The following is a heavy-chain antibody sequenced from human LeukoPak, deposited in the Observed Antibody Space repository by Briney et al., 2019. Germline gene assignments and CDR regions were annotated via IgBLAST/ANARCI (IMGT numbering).Heavy chain of an antibody. J-gene: IGHJ4*02. V-gene: IGHV1-69*01. CDR1: GGTFRNYA. D-gene: IGHD5-12*01. Sequence: AASVEVSCMASGGTFRNYAISWVRQAPGQGLEWMGGIILIFSTAKYAQIFQDRVTITADESTSTAYMELSSLRSEDTAVYYCARDGVGYSGYESVYYYFDYWGQGTLVTVSS. CDR3: ARDGVGYSGYESVYYYFDY. CDR2: IILIFSTA.